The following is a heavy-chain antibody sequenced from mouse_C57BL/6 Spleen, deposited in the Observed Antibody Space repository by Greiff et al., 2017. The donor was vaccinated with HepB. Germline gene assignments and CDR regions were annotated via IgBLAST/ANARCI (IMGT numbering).Heavy chain of an antibody. V-gene: IGHV1-61*01. D-gene: IGHD2-3*01. Sequence: QVQLQQPGAELVRPGSSVKLSCKASGYTFTSYWMDWVKQRPGQGLEWIGNIYPSDSETHYNQKFKDKATLTVDKSSSTAYMQLSSLTSEDSAVYYCARERAGYYVGRYFDVWGTGTTVTVSS. CDR3: ARERAGYYVGRYFDV. CDR1: GYTFTSYW. CDR2: IYPSDSET. J-gene: IGHJ1*03.